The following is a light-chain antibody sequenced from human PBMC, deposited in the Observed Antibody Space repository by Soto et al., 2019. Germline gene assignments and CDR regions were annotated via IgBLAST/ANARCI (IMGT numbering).Light chain of an antibody. CDR2: QIS. Sequence: IVLTQSPLSLPVTLGQPASLSCRSSESLLHSGGNTYLSWLHQRPGQPPRLLIYQISERLSAVPDRFSGSGAGTNFTLRISRVEAEDVGIFFCMQSSQLRTFGQGTKVEIK. J-gene: IGKJ1*01. V-gene: IGKV2-24*01. CDR3: MQSSQLRT. CDR1: ESLLHSGGNTY.